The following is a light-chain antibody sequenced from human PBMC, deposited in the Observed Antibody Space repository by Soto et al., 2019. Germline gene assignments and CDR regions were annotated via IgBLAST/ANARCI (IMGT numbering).Light chain of an antibody. V-gene: IGKV1-5*03. CDR3: QQYSCFST. CDR1: QSISRW. Sequence: DVQMTQSLSTLSASVGDSVTITCGASQSISRWLSWYQQKPGNAPKLLIYRASSFESGLPSRFSGSGSGTEFTLTISLLQPDDFATYYCQQYSCFSTFGQGTKVDI. J-gene: IGKJ1*01. CDR2: RAS.